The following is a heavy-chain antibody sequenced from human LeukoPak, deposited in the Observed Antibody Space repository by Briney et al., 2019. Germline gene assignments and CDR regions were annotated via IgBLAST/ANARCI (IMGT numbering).Heavy chain of an antibody. V-gene: IGHV1-46*01. J-gene: IGHJ5*02. CDR2: INPSGGST. CDR1: GYTFTSYY. CDR3: ARDDPLDKISSGWGP. Sequence: ASVKVSCKASGYTFTSYYIHWVRQAPGQGLEWMGIINPSGGSTSYAQKFQGRVTMTRDTSTNTVYMELSSLISEDTAVYYCARDDPLDKISSGWGPWGQGTLVTVSS. D-gene: IGHD6-19*01.